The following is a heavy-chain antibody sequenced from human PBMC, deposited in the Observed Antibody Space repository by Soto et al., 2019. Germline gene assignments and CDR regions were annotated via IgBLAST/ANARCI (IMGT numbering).Heavy chain of an antibody. J-gene: IGHJ4*02. Sequence: QVQLQESGPGLVKPSQTLSLTCTVSGGSISSGGYYWSWIRQHPGKGLEWIGYIYYSGSTYYNPTLQSRVTRSVDTSTNPFSLKLSSVTAADTAVYYCARSSDSTVTTFVYWGQGTLVTVSS. D-gene: IGHD4-17*01. CDR3: ARSSDSTVTTFVY. V-gene: IGHV4-31*03. CDR1: GGSISSGGYY. CDR2: IYYSGST.